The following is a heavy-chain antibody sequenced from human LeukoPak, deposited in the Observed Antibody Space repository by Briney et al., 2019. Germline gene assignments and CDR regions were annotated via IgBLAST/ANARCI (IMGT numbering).Heavy chain of an antibody. D-gene: IGHD2-15*01. CDR2: ISPSGGMT. V-gene: IGHV3-23*01. CDR1: GFTFSSHA. Sequence: GGSLRLSCAATGFTFSSHAMNWVRQAPGKGLEWVSVISPSGGMTYYVDSVKGRFTVSRDNSKNTLYLQMNSLRAEDTAIYYCAKNGDRGAYCTGGTCYPYFYYYMDVWGKGTTVTI. CDR3: AKNGDRGAYCTGGTCYPYFYYYMDV. J-gene: IGHJ6*03.